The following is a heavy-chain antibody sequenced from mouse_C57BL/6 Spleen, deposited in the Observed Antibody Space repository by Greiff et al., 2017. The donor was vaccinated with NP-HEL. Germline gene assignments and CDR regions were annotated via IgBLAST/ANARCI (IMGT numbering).Heavy chain of an antibody. D-gene: IGHD2-1*01. CDR3: ARGGNYVVYYFDY. V-gene: IGHV1-55*01. Sequence: VQLQQPGAELVKPGASVKMSCKASGYTFTSYWITWVKQRPGQGLEWIGDIYPGSGSTNYNEKFKSKATLTVDTSSSTAYMQLSSLTSEDSAVYYCARGGNYVVYYFDYWGQGTTLTVSS. CDR2: IYPGSGST. J-gene: IGHJ2*01. CDR1: GYTFTSYW.